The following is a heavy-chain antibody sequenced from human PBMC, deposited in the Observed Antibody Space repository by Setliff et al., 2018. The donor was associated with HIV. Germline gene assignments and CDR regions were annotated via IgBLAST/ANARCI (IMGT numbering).Heavy chain of an antibody. Sequence: SETLSLTCTVSGGSISSGGYYWSWIRQHPGKGLEWIGYIYYSGSTYYNPSLKSRVTISVDTSKNQFSLKLSSVTAADTAVYYCARVRGWYGEYYFDYWGQGTLVTVSS. D-gene: IGHD6-19*01. V-gene: IGHV4-31*03. J-gene: IGHJ4*02. CDR1: GGSISSGGYY. CDR3: ARVRGWYGEYYFDY. CDR2: IYYSGST.